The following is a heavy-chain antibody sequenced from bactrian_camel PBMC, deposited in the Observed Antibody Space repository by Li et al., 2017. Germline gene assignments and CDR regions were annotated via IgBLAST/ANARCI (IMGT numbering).Heavy chain of an antibody. CDR2: VATDTDIT. CDR1: GYTYPRGC. J-gene: IGHJ6*01. D-gene: IGHD3*01. CDR3: AAESRPRCTWRMYDQALFGY. V-gene: IGHV3S40*01. Sequence: VQLVESGGGSVQAGQSLRFSCEVSGYTYPRGCLGWFRQAPGKEREGVIVVATDTDITDYADSVKGRFTIIRDLTPNTIYLQLNSLKPEDTAMYYCAAESRPRCTWRMYDQALFGYWGQGTQVTVS.